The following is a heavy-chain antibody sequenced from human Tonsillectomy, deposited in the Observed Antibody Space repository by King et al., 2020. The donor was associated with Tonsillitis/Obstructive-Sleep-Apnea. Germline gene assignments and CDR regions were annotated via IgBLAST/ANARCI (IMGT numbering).Heavy chain of an antibody. CDR3: ARVGGGTYYYSYMDV. J-gene: IGHJ6*03. Sequence: VQLVESGGGVVQPGRSLRLSCAASGFTFSSYGMHWVRQAPGKGLDWVAVIWYDGSNKYCADSVKGRFTISRDNSKNTLYLQMNSLRAEDTAVYYCARVGGGTYYYSYMDVWGKGTTVTVSS. CDR2: IWYDGSNK. V-gene: IGHV3-33*01. CDR1: GFTFSSYG. D-gene: IGHD2-15*01.